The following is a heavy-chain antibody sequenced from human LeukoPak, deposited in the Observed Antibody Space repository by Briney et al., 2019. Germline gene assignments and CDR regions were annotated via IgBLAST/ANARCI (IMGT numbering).Heavy chain of an antibody. CDR2: IGSDGTKK. J-gene: IGHJ4*02. Sequence: PGGSLRLSCVASGFIFSDHPFHWVRQSPDKGLEWVALIGSDGTKKYYADSVQGRFTVSRENSKNTLFLQMNTLRAEDTAVYYCARDGPQYLDCSSTSCYSDYWGQGTLVTVSS. CDR3: ARDGPQYLDCSSTSCYSDY. V-gene: IGHV3-30*04. CDR1: GFIFSDHP. D-gene: IGHD2-2*01.